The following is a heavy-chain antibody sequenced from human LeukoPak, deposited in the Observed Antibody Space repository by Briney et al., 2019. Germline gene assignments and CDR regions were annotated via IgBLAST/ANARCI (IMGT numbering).Heavy chain of an antibody. V-gene: IGHV1-2*04. CDR1: GYTFTGYY. CDR2: INPNSGGT. J-gene: IGHJ6*04. CDR3: ARDSKRLKLGWQQLVHGHYYYYGMDV. D-gene: IGHD6-13*01. Sequence: GASVKVSCKASGYTFTGYYMHWVRQAPGQGLEWMGWINPNSGGTNYGQKFQGWVTMTRDTSISTAYMELSRLRSDDTAVYYCARDSKRLKLGWQQLVHGHYYYYGMDVWGKGTTVTVSS.